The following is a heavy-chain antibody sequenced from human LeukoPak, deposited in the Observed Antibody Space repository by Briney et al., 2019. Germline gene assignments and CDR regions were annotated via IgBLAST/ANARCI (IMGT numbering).Heavy chain of an antibody. J-gene: IGHJ5*02. CDR1: GYTFTSYG. CDR2: ISAYNGNT. Sequence: GASVKVSCKASGYTFTSYGISWVRQAPGQGLEWMGWISAYNGNTNYAQKLQGRVTMTTDTSTSTVYMELRSLRSDGTAVYYCARDRGWELGYCSGGSCYDENWFDPWGQGTLVTVSS. D-gene: IGHD2-15*01. CDR3: ARDRGWELGYCSGGSCYDENWFDP. V-gene: IGHV1-18*01.